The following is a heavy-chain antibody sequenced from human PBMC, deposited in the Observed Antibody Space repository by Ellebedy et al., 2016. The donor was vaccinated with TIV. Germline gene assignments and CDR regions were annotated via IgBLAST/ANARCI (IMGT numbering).Heavy chain of an antibody. D-gene: IGHD2-21*02. J-gene: IGHJ4*02. CDR3: AKGPPEVEVTAPLGGFDS. CDR1: GFIFSDSE. Sequence: PGGSLRLSCAASGFIFSDSEMNWVRQAPGKGLEWVAFISSGATSMFYADSVKGRFTVSRDNAKNSLFLVMNSLRADDTAVYYWAKGPPEVEVTAPLGGFDSWGQGTLVTVSS. CDR2: ISSGATSM. V-gene: IGHV3-48*03.